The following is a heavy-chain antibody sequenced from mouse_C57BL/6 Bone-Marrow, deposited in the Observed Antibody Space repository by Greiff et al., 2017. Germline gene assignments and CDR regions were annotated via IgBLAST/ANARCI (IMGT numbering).Heavy chain of an antibody. Sequence: VQLKESGGGLVKPGGSLKLSCAASGFTFSSYAMSWVRQTPEKRLEWVATISDGGSYTYYPDNVKGRFTISRDNAKNNRYLQMSHLKSEDTAMYYCARDSYDGYYWYFDVWGTGTTVTVSS. CDR1: GFTFSSYA. D-gene: IGHD2-3*01. CDR2: ISDGGSYT. V-gene: IGHV5-4*01. CDR3: ARDSYDGYYWYFDV. J-gene: IGHJ1*03.